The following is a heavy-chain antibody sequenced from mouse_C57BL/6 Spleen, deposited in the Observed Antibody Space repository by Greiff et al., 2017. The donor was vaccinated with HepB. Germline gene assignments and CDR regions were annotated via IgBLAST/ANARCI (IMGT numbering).Heavy chain of an antibody. D-gene: IGHD2-2*01. V-gene: IGHV1-53*01. J-gene: IGHJ4*01. CDR3: ALGIYNGYSPYAMDY. CDR1: GYTFTSYW. CDR2: INPSNGGT. Sequence: VQLQQSGTDLVKPGASVKLSCKASGYTFTSYWMPWVQQRPGQGLEWIGNINPSNGGTNYNEKFKSKATLTVDKSSSTAYMQLSSLTSEDSAVYYCALGIYNGYSPYAMDYWGQGTSVTVSS.